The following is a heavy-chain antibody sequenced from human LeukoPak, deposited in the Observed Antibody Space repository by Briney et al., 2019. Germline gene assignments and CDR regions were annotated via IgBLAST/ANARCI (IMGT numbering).Heavy chain of an antibody. D-gene: IGHD1-26*01. CDR2: IYHSGST. CDR3: ARGLRRRYSFDY. V-gene: IGHV4-59*12. Sequence: SETLSLTCTVSGGSISSYYWSWIRQPPGKGLEWIGYIYHSGSTNYNPSLKSRVTISVDTSKNQFSLKLSSVTAADTAVYYCARGLRRRYSFDYWGQGTLVTVSS. J-gene: IGHJ4*02. CDR1: GGSISSYY.